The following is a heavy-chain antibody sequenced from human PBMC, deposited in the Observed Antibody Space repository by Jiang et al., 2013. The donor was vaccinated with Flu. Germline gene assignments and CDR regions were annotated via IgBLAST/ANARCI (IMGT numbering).Heavy chain of an antibody. CDR2: INHSGTT. CDR1: GGSFSGYY. Sequence: LKPSETLSLTCAVYGGSFSGYYWSWIRQPPGKGLEWIGEINHSGTTSYNPSLKSRVTISVDTSLKNQFSLKLSSVTAADTAVYYCASVHYDSSGLVFDYWGQGTQVTVSS. V-gene: IGHV4-34*01. J-gene: IGHJ4*02. D-gene: IGHD3-22*01. CDR3: ASVHYDSSGLVFDY.